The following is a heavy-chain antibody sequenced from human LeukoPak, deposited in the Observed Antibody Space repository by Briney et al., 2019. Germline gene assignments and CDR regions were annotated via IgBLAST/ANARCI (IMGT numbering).Heavy chain of an antibody. Sequence: GGSLRLSCAASGFTFSSYGMHWVRQAPGKGLEWVAVIWYDGSNKYYADSVKGRFTISRDNSKNTLYLQMNSLRAEDTAVYYCAKDGPYDFWSGYSTYFDYWGQGTLVTVSS. CDR1: GFTFSSYG. CDR2: IWYDGSNK. J-gene: IGHJ4*02. V-gene: IGHV3-30*02. CDR3: AKDGPYDFWSGYSTYFDY. D-gene: IGHD3-3*01.